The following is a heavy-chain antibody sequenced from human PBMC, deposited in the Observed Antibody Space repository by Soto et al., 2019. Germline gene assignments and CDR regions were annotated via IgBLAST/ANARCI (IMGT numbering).Heavy chain of an antibody. V-gene: IGHV4-59*08. Sequence: VQLQESGPGLVKPSETLSLTCTVSGGSIRSYYWSWIRQPPGKGLECIGYIYYSGSTNYNPSLKSRVTISVDTSKNQFSLKLISVTAADTAIYYCARNYGDYVDYWGQGTLVTVSS. CDR3: ARNYGDYVDY. D-gene: IGHD4-17*01. CDR2: IYYSGST. CDR1: GGSIRSYY. J-gene: IGHJ4*02.